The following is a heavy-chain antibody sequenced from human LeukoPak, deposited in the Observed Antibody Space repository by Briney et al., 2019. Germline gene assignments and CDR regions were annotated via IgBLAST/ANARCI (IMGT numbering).Heavy chain of an antibody. CDR1: GGSISSSSYY. J-gene: IGHJ6*03. CDR3: ARGRKSITIFGVPDYYYYYIDV. Sequence: PSETLSLTCTVSGGSISSSSYYWGWIRQPPGKGLEWIGSIYYSGSTYYNPSLKSRVTISVDTSKNQFSLKLSSVTAADTAVYYCARGRKSITIFGVPDYYYYYIDVWGKGTTVTVSS. D-gene: IGHD3-3*01. CDR2: IYYSGST. V-gene: IGHV4-39*07.